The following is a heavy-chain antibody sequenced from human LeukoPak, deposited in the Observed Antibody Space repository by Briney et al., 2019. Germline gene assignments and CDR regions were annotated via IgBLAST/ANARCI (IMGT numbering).Heavy chain of an antibody. V-gene: IGHV3-21*01. CDR1: GFTFSSYA. CDR2: ISSGSSYI. CDR3: ARDLVDTAINDDY. D-gene: IGHD5-18*01. J-gene: IGHJ4*02. Sequence: KSGGSLRLSCVFSGFTFSSYAMSWVRQAPGKGLEWVSSISSGSSYIYYADSVKGRFTISRDNAKNSLYLQMNSLRAEDTAVYYCARDLVDTAINDDYWGQGTLITVSS.